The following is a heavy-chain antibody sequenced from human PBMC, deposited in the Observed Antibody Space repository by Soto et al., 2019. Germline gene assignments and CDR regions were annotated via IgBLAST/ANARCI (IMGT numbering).Heavy chain of an antibody. D-gene: IGHD6-19*01. V-gene: IGHV4-39*01. Sequence: SETLSLTCTFSGGSISSSSYYWGWIRQPPGKGLEWIGSIYYSGSTYYNPSLKSRVTISVDTSKNQFSLKLSSVTAADTAVYYCARHRLAVVRNFDYWGQGTLVTVSS. CDR1: GGSISSSSYY. J-gene: IGHJ4*02. CDR3: ARHRLAVVRNFDY. CDR2: IYYSGST.